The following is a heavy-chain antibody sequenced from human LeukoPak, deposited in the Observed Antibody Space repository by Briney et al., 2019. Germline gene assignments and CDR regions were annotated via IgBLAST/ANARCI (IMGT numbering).Heavy chain of an antibody. CDR1: GFTFSSYA. D-gene: IGHD2-15*01. CDR2: ISDSGGST. V-gene: IGHV3-23*01. J-gene: IGHJ4*02. CDR3: AKDAGGCHSLPFDY. Sequence: GSLRLSCAASGFTFSSYAMSWVRQAPGKGLEWVSSISDSGGSTYYADSVKGRFTISRDNSKNTLYLQMNSLRAEDTAVYYCAKDAGGCHSLPFDYWGQGVLVTVSS.